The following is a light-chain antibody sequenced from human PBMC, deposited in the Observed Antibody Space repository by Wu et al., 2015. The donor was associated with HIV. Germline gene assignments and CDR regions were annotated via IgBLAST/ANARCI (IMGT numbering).Light chain of an antibody. CDR2: GAS. CDR3: QQYGSSPRS. J-gene: IGKJ2*03. Sequence: EIVMTQSPATLSVSPGEGVTLSCRASQSVSSYLAWYQQKPGQAPRLLIYGASSRATGIPDRFSGSGSGTDFTLTISRLEPEDFAVYYCQQYGSSPRSFGQGTKLEIK. CDR1: QSVSSY. V-gene: IGKV3-20*01.